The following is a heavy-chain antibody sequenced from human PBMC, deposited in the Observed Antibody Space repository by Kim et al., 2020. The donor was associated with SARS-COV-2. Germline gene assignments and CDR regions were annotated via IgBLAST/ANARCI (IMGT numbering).Heavy chain of an antibody. CDR3: VRRRDWQFDNWYFDL. V-gene: IGHV4-30-4*01. D-gene: IGHD3-9*01. CDR2: IFHTGST. CDR1: GGSISSSDHY. Sequence: SETLSLTYTVSGGSISSSDHYWSWIRQPPGKGLEWIGYIFHTGSTYYNPSLRSRLTISVDTSKNQFSLRVNSMTAADTAVYYCVRRRDWQFDNWYFDLWGRGTLVTVSS. J-gene: IGHJ2*01.